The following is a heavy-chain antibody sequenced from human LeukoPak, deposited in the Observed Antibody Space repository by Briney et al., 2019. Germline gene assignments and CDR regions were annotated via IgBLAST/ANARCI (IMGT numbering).Heavy chain of an antibody. Sequence: PGGSLRLSCAASGFTVSSNYMSWVRQAPGKGLEWVSYISTSGTTKYYADSVKGRFTISRDNAKNSLYLQMNSLRSDDTAVYYCARDLTYWGQGTLVTVSS. V-gene: IGHV3-11*01. CDR3: ARDLTY. CDR1: GFTVSSNY. CDR2: ISTSGTTK. J-gene: IGHJ4*02.